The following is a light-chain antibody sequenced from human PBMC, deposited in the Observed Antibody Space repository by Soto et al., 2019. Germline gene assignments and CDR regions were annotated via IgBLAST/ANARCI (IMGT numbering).Light chain of an antibody. CDR3: SSYTSSSTYV. J-gene: IGLJ1*01. Sequence: QSVLTQPPSVSGAPGQRVTISCTGSSSNIGAGYDVHWYQQLPGTAPKLLISGNSNRPSGVPDRFSGSKSGTSASLAITGLQAEDEADYYCSSYTSSSTYVFGTGTKVTVL. CDR2: GNS. V-gene: IGLV1-40*01. CDR1: SSNIGAGYD.